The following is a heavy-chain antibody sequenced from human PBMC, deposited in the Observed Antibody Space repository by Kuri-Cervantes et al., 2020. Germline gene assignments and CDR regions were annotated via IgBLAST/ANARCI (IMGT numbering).Heavy chain of an antibody. D-gene: IGHD6-13*01. CDR3: AKDIDRVAAAGRGAFDI. Sequence: GGSLRLSCAPSGFTFDDYAIHWVRQAPGKGLVWVSPINWNCGNIVYADSVKGRFTISRDNAKNSLYLQMNSLRAEDTALYYCAKDIDRVAAAGRGAFDIWGQGTMVTVSS. CDR1: GFTFDDYA. J-gene: IGHJ3*02. V-gene: IGHV3-9*01. CDR2: INWNCGNI.